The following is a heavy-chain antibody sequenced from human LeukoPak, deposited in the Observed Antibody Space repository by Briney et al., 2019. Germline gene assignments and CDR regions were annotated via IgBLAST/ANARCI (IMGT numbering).Heavy chain of an antibody. V-gene: IGHV1-8*01. Sequence: GASVKVSCKASGYTFSNYDINWVRQAPGQGLEWMGWMKINNGSTGYAQKFQGRLIMTRDTSISTAYLELSSLRSDDTAVYFCVRGEGHWFDPWGQGTLVTVSS. CDR3: VRGEGHWFDP. J-gene: IGHJ5*02. CDR1: GYTFSNYD. CDR2: MKINNGST.